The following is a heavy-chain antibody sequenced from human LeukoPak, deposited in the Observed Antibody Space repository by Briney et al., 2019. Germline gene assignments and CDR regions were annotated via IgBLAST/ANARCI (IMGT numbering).Heavy chain of an antibody. D-gene: IGHD2-2*01. V-gene: IGHV3-11*01. Sequence: GGSLRLSCAASGFTFSDYYMSWLRQAPGKGLEWVSYISSSGSTIYYADSVKGRFTISRDNAKNSLYLQMNSLRAEDTAVCYCARADIVVVPAADLKYYFDYWGQGTLVTVSS. CDR1: GFTFSDYY. J-gene: IGHJ4*02. CDR2: ISSSGSTI. CDR3: ARADIVVVPAADLKYYFDY.